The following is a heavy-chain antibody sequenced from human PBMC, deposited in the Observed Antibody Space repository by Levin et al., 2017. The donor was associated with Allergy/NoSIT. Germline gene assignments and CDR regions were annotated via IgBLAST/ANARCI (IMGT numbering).Heavy chain of an antibody. CDR1: GFTFSSYA. D-gene: IGHD4-17*01. J-gene: IGHJ4*02. CDR3: AKDRLVSPSGDVNDY. Sequence: GGSLRLSCAASGFTFSSYAMSWVRQAPGKGLEWVSAISGSGGSTYYADSVKGRFTISRDNSKNTLYLQMNSLRAEDTAVYYCAKDRLVSPSGDVNDYWGQGTLVTVSS. V-gene: IGHV3-23*01. CDR2: ISGSGGST.